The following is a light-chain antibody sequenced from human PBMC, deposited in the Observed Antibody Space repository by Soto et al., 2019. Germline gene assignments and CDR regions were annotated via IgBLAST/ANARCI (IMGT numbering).Light chain of an antibody. Sequence: EIVLTQSPGTLSLSPGEGATLSCRPSQSVSSYLAWYQQKPGQAPRLLIYGASTRASGIPDRFSGTGSGTDFTLTISRLEPEDFAVFYCQQYGSSLPWTFGQGTKVEIK. CDR1: QSVSSY. J-gene: IGKJ1*01. CDR3: QQYGSSLPWT. V-gene: IGKV3-20*01. CDR2: GAS.